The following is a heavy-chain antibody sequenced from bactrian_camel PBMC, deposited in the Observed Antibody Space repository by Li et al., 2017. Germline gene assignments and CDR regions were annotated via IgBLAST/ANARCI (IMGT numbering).Heavy chain of an antibody. CDR3: AGESLCRFVVAGPNPVEYRYKH. V-gene: IGHV3S53*01. Sequence: HVQLVESGGGSVQAGGSLRLSCAASSGYISSSCRMAWYRQTPAKKREFVSRLSRDGTTSYLDSVKGRFTISQDNAKNVLYLQMDNLQPEDTAIYSCAGESLCRFVVAGPNPVEYRYKHWGQGTQVTVS. J-gene: IGHJ4*01. CDR1: SGYISSSCR. D-gene: IGHD6*01. CDR2: LSRDGTT.